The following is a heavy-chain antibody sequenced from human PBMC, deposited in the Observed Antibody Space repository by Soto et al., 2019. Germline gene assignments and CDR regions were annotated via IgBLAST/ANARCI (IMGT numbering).Heavy chain of an antibody. CDR2: IYYSGST. V-gene: IGHV4-59*08. CDR3: ATVSRGYYMDV. CDR1: GGSISSYY. Sequence: PSETLSLTCTVSGGSISSYYWSWIRQPPGKGLEGIGYIYYSGSTNYNPSLKRRVTISGDTSKNQFSLKLSSVTAADTAVYYCATVSRGYYMDVWGQGTTVTVSS. J-gene: IGHJ6*03.